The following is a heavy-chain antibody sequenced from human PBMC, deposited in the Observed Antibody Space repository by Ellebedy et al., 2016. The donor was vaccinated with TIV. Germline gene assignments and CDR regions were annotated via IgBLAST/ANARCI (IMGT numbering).Heavy chain of an antibody. CDR3: ASELVGTTDFDY. Sequence: PGGSLRLSCAASGFTFSTHAMHWVRQAPGKGLEWVGIIWHDGSHSYYADSVKGRFTISRDNSKNTVDLQMNSLRADDTAVYYCASELVGTTDFDYWGQGTLVTVSS. D-gene: IGHD1-26*01. V-gene: IGHV3-33*01. J-gene: IGHJ4*02. CDR1: GFTFSTHA. CDR2: IWHDGSHS.